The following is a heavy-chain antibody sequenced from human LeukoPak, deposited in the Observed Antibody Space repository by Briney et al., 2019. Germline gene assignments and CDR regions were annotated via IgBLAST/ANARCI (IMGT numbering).Heavy chain of an antibody. CDR1: GYTFTGYY. D-gene: IGHD6-6*01. Sequence: ASVKVSCKASGYTFTGYYMHWVRQAPGQGLEWMGWINPNSGGTNYAQKFQGRVTMTRDTSISTAYMELSRLRSDDTAVYYCARGDLEYSSSSDYYYYYGTDVWGQGTTVTVSS. J-gene: IGHJ6*02. CDR2: INPNSGGT. CDR3: ARGDLEYSSSSDYYYYYGTDV. V-gene: IGHV1-2*02.